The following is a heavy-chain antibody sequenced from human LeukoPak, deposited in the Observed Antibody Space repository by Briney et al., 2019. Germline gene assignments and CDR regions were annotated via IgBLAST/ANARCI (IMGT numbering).Heavy chain of an antibody. Sequence: ASVKVSCKASGYTFTNYYMHWVRQAPGQGLEWMGIINPSGGSTNYAQKFQGRVTMTRDTSTSTVYMELSSLRSEDTAVYYCARSYYYDSSGYYPPFFDYWRQGTLVTVSS. J-gene: IGHJ4*02. CDR2: INPSGGST. CDR1: GYTFTNYY. D-gene: IGHD3-22*01. V-gene: IGHV1-46*01. CDR3: ARSYYYDSSGYYPPFFDY.